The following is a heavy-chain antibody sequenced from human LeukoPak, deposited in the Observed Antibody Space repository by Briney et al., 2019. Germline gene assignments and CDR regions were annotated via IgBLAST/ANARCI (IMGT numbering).Heavy chain of an antibody. CDR1: GFTFGNYA. Sequence: PGGSLRLSCAASGFTFGNYALNWVRQPPGKRLEWVSNISPSGGRTDYADSVKGRFTISRDNFKNMLYLQMNSLRAEDTALFYCATQFRYGSAAGPLDYWGQGTLVTVSS. CDR2: ISPSGGRT. D-gene: IGHD3-10*01. V-gene: IGHV3-23*01. J-gene: IGHJ4*02. CDR3: ATQFRYGSAAGPLDY.